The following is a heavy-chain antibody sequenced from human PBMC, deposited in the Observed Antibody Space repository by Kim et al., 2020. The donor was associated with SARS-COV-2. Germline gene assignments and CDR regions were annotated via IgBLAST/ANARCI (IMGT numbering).Heavy chain of an antibody. CDR2: ITGDGSGT. V-gene: IGHV3-23*01. CDR1: GFTFSDYA. J-gene: IGHJ4*02. Sequence: GGSLRLSCAASGFTFSDYAMYWVRQAPGKGLEWVSYITGDGSGTNYADSVKGRFTISRDNSKNTLYVQVNNLRVDDTAVYYCAKSLGGGWLFDSWGQGTLVTVSS. CDR3: AKSLGGGWLFDS. D-gene: IGHD6-19*01.